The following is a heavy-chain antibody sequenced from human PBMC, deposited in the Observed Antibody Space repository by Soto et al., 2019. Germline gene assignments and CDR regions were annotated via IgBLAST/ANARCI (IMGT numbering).Heavy chain of an antibody. V-gene: IGHV1-18*04. CDR1: GYTLTDHG. Sequence: ASVKVSCKASGYTLTDHGISWVRQAPGQGLEWMGWINPYNANTRYGEKVQGRVTMTTDTSSTVYLELTGLTSDDTAVYYCARDWTTPSFVSSSCPRGGWFAPWATRNLVIVPS. J-gene: IGHJ5*02. CDR2: INPYNANT. D-gene: IGHD2-15*01. CDR3: ARDWTTPSFVSSSCPRGGWFAP.